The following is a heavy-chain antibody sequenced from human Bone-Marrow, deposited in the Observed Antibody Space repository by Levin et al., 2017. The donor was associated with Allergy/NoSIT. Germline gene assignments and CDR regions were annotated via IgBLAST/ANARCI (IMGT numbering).Heavy chain of an antibody. CDR3: ARDFDYYYYMDV. J-gene: IGHJ6*03. CDR1: GTSVSSGSNY. CDR2: IDYSGIT. V-gene: IGHV4-61*01. Sequence: SETLSLTCTVSGTSVSSGSNYWSWIRHSPGKGLEWIGFIDYSGITKYNPSLRSRVTISADTSKNQFSLTLNSVTAADTAMYYCARDFDYYYYMDVWGKGTTVTVSS.